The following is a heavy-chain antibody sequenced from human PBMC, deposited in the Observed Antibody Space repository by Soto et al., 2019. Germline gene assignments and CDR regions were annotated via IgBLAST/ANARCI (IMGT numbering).Heavy chain of an antibody. D-gene: IGHD4-17*01. V-gene: IGHV1-46*01. J-gene: IGHJ3*02. Sequence: ASVKVSCKASGYTFTSYYMHWVRQAPGQGLEWMGIISPNNGSTNYAQKFQGRVTMTTDTSTGTAYMELRSVRSDDTAVYYCAKAYGGNHDAFDIWGQGTMVTVS. CDR2: ISPNNGST. CDR1: GYTFTSYY. CDR3: AKAYGGNHDAFDI.